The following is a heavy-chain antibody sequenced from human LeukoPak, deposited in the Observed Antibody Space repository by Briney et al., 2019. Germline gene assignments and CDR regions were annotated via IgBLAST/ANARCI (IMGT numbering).Heavy chain of an antibody. D-gene: IGHD3-10*01. V-gene: IGHV3-33*01. CDR3: ARVHWGNYYLNAFDI. J-gene: IGHJ3*02. CDR1: GFTFSSYG. CDR2: TWYDGSNK. Sequence: RGSLRLSCAASGFTFSSYGMHWVRQAPGKRLEWVAVTWYDGSNKYYADSVKGRFTISRDNPKNTLYLQMNSLRVEDTAVYYCARVHWGNYYLNAFDIWGQGTMVTVSS.